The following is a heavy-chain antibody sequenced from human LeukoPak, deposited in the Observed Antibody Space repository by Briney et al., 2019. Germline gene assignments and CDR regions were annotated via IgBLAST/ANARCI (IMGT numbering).Heavy chain of an antibody. V-gene: IGHV3-33*01. CDR2: IWYDGSNK. Sequence: GRSLRLSCAASGFTFSSYGMHWVRQAPGKGLEWVAVIWYDGSNKYYADSVKGRFTIFRDNSKNTLYLQMNSLRAEDTAVYYCARDEVYYFDYWGQGTLVTVSS. CDR1: GFTFSSYG. CDR3: ARDEVYYFDY. J-gene: IGHJ4*02.